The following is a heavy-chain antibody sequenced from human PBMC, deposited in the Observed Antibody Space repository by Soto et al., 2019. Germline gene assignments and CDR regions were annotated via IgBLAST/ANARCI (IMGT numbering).Heavy chain of an antibody. J-gene: IGHJ5*01. Sequence: GGSLRLSCAASGFTFSSYAMSWVRQAPGKELEWVSAISGSGGSTYYADSVKGRFTISRDNSKNTLYLQMNSLRAEDTAVYYCANDSGYETYNWFDSWGQGILVTVSS. CDR3: ANDSGYETYNWFDS. CDR2: ISGSGGST. D-gene: IGHD5-12*01. CDR1: GFTFSSYA. V-gene: IGHV3-23*01.